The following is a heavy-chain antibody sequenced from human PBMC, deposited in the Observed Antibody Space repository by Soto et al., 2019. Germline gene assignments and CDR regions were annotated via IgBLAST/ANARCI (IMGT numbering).Heavy chain of an antibody. CDR1: GGSFSGYY. D-gene: IGHD2-2*02. Sequence: SETLSLTCAVYGGSFSGYYWSWIRQPPGKGLEWIGEINHSGSTNYNPSLKSRATISVDTSKNQFSLNLNSVTAADTAVYYCARDSGYMAFDYWGQGTLVTVSS. V-gene: IGHV4-34*01. CDR3: ARDSGYMAFDY. CDR2: INHSGST. J-gene: IGHJ4*02.